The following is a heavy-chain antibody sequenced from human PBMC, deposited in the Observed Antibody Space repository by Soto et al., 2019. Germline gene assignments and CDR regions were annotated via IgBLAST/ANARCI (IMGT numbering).Heavy chain of an antibody. CDR1: GDSISSYY. CDR2: IYYSGST. D-gene: IGHD2-2*01. J-gene: IGHJ4*02. CDR3: ASRYRSCFAY. Sequence: PSETLSLTCTVSGDSISSYYWSWIRQPPGKGLEWIGYIYYSGSTNYNPSLKSRVTISVDTSKNQFSLKLSSVTAADTAVYYCASRYRSCFAYWGQGTLVTVSS. V-gene: IGHV4-59*01.